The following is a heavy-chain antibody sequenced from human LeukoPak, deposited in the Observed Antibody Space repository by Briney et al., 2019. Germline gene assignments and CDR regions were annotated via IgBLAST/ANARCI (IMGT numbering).Heavy chain of an antibody. CDR1: GGSFSGYY. J-gene: IGHJ4*02. D-gene: IGHD3-3*01. Sequence: PSQTLSLTCAVYGGSFSGYYWSWIRQPPGKGLEWIGEINHSGSTNYNPSLKSRVTISVDTSKNQFSLKLSSVTAADTAVYYCARKGYYDFWSGYYRGYYFDYWGQGTLVTVSS. V-gene: IGHV4-34*01. CDR2: INHSGST. CDR3: ARKGYYDFWSGYYRGYYFDY.